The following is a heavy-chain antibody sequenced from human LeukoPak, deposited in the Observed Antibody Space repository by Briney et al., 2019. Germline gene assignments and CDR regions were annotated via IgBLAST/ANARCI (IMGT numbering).Heavy chain of an antibody. D-gene: IGHD3-22*01. Sequence: SETLSLTCAVYGGTFSGYYWSWVRQPPGKGLEWIGEINHSGSPNYNPSLKSRVAISVDTSKNQFSLKLNSVTAADRAVYYCARRYYDSSGYYHDFDYWGQGTLVTVSS. CDR3: ARRYYDSSGYYHDFDY. CDR1: GGTFSGYY. CDR2: INHSGSP. J-gene: IGHJ4*02. V-gene: IGHV4-34*01.